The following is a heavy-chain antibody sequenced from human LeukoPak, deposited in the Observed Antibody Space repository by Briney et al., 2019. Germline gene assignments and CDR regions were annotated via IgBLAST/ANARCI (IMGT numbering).Heavy chain of an antibody. V-gene: IGHV3-7*01. D-gene: IGHD3-10*01. CDR2: IKQDGSEK. CDR1: GFTLSSYS. Sequence: GGSLRLSCAASGFTLSSYSMSCVRQAPGKGLEWVANIKQDGSEKNYVGSVKGRFTIARDKAKNSVYLKMNSLRAEDTAVYYCARSSITMVRGVIKSTTSWYHYYNMDVWGKGTTVTVSS. CDR3: ARSSITMVRGVIKSTTSWYHYYNMDV. J-gene: IGHJ6*03.